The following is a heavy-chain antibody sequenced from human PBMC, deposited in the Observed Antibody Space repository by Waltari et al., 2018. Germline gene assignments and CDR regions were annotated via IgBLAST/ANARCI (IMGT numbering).Heavy chain of an antibody. CDR2: IWNNGRTK. CDR1: GFTFSRYG. J-gene: IGHJ6*02. CDR3: ARDRDTSGYYSRHFYYYYGMDV. V-gene: IGHV3-33*01. D-gene: IGHD3-22*01. Sequence: QVQLVESGGGVVQPGGSLRLYCAASGFTFSRYGLRWVGQAPGAGRGGVEWGAVIWNNGRTKYLADSVKGRFTISRDNSKNTLYLQMDSLRAEDTAVYYCARDRDTSGYYSRHFYYYYGMDVWGQGTTVTVSS.